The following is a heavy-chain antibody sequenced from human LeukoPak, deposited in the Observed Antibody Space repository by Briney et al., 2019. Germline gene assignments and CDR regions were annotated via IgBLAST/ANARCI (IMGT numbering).Heavy chain of an antibody. CDR1: GFTFSSYW. J-gene: IGHJ5*02. D-gene: IGHD6-19*01. CDR3: ARSVAGTVGWFDP. V-gene: IGHV3-74*01. CDR2: INSDGSST. Sequence: PGGSLRLSCAASGFTFSSYWMHWVRQAPGKGLVWVSRINSDGSSTSYADSVKGRFTISRDNAKNTLYLQMNSLRAEDTAVYYCARSVAGTVGWFDPWGQGTLVTVSS.